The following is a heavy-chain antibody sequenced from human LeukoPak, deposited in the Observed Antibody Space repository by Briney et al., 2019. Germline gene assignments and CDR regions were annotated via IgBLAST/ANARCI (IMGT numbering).Heavy chain of an antibody. CDR3: AKDPNGDYVGAFDF. CDR2: ITATTSST. J-gene: IGHJ3*01. D-gene: IGHD4-23*01. Sequence: PGGSLRLSCAASGFTFSIYAMHWVRQAPGKGLESVSTITATTSSTSYADSVKGRFTISRDNSKRTLYLQMNSLRAEDTAMYYCAKDPNGDYVGAFDFWGQGTLVTVSS. CDR1: GFTFSIYA. V-gene: IGHV3-23*01.